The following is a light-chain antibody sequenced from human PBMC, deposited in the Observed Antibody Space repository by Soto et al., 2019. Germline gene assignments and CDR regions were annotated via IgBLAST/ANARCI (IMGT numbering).Light chain of an antibody. J-gene: IGLJ1*01. V-gene: IGLV2-23*01. CDR1: SSDVGSYNL. CDR2: EGS. CDR3: CSYAGSSTSPYV. Sequence: QSALTQPASVSGSPGQSITFSCTGTSSDVGSYNLVSWYQQHPGKAPKLMIYEGSKRPSGVSNRFSGSKSGNTASLTISGLQAEDEADYYCCSYAGSSTSPYVFGTGIKSPS.